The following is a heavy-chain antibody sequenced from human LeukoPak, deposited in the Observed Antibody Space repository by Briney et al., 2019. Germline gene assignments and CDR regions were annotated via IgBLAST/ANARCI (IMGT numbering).Heavy chain of an antibody. CDR1: GGSINNFY. CDR3: TRVHLPAIKGAFDI. CDR2: IYTSGST. D-gene: IGHD2-2*01. Sequence: PSETLSLTCTVSGGSINNFYWSWIRQPAGKGLEWIGRIYTSGSTNYNPSLKSRVTMSVDTSKNQFSLKLSSVTAADTARYYCTRVHLPAIKGAFDIWGQGTTVIVSS. V-gene: IGHV4-4*07. J-gene: IGHJ3*02.